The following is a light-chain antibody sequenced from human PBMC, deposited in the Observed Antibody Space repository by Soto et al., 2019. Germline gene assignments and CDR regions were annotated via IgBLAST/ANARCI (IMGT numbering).Light chain of an antibody. CDR3: GTWDTGLTAV. CDR1: NSNIGNNH. Sequence: QSVLTQPPPVSAAPGQKVTISCSGSNSNIGNNHVSWYQQVPGTAPKLLIYYNNKRPSGIPDRISGSKSGTSATLGITGLQTGDEGVYYCGTWDTGLTAVFGGGTKVTVL. CDR2: YNN. J-gene: IGLJ2*01. V-gene: IGLV1-51*01.